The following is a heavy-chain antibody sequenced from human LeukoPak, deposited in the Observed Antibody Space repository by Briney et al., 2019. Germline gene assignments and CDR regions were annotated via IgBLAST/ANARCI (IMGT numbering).Heavy chain of an antibody. D-gene: IGHD3-22*01. CDR2: IRWDGDST. CDR3: TKADYYDTTSFDSAFWGTRPLDY. Sequence: RPGGSLRLSCAASGFTFDDYTMHWVRQAPGKGLEWVSLIRWDGDSTYYADSVKGRFTISRDNIKNSLSLQMNSLRTEDTALYYCTKADYYDTTSFDSAFWGTRPLDYWGQGTLVTVSS. CDR1: GFTFDDYT. J-gene: IGHJ4*02. V-gene: IGHV3-43*01.